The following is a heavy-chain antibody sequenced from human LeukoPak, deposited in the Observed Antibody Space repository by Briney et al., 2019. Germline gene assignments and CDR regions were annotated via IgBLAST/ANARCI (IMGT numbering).Heavy chain of an antibody. J-gene: IGHJ4*02. Sequence: SETLSLTCTVSGGSISGYYWSWIRQPPGKGLEWIGYMYYSGSTNYNPALKSRATISIDMAKNQFSLKLSSVTAADTAVYFCVSIPYGVGAYYFDYWGQGTLVTVSS. V-gene: IGHV4-59*01. CDR2: MYYSGST. CDR3: VSIPYGVGAYYFDY. CDR1: GGSISGYY. D-gene: IGHD2-2*02.